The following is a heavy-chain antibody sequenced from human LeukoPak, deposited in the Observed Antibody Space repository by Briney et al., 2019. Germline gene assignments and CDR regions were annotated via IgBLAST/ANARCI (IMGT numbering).Heavy chain of an antibody. Sequence: GGSLRLSCAASGFTFTNSWMHWVRQAPGKGLVWVSHINSDGSTTAYADSVKGRFTISRDNAKNTLYLQMNSLRVEVTAVYYCARRIGGDSNYWGQGTLVTVSS. V-gene: IGHV3-74*01. CDR1: GFTFTNSW. CDR3: ARRIGGDSNY. J-gene: IGHJ4*02. CDR2: INSDGSTT. D-gene: IGHD4-23*01.